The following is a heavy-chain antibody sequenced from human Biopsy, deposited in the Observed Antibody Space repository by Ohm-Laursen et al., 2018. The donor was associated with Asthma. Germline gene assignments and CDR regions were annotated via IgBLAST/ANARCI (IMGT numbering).Heavy chain of an antibody. CDR2: ISKDASTQ. CDR1: GFSFSNFA. J-gene: IGHJ3*02. D-gene: IGHD1-1*01. CDR3: VRDGTDDAFDI. V-gene: IGHV3-30*01. Sequence: SLRLSCAATGFSFSNFAIHWVRQAPGKGLEWVGVISKDASTQDYADSVKGRFNMARDNSKNTLDLQMNSLREEDTAGYYCVRDGTDDAFDIWGQGTVVSVSS.